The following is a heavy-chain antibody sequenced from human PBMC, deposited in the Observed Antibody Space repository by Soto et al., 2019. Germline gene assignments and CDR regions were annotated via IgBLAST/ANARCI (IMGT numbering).Heavy chain of an antibody. Sequence: PGGSLRLSCVGSGITLSSYAMTWVRQARGKGLEWVSTISGSNGAKHHAASVRGRFTISRDPSMNTLFLQMDSLTADDTAVYYCTKIRGYGGYWGQGAQVTVSS. J-gene: IGHJ4*02. CDR1: GITLSSYA. CDR2: ISGSNGAK. CDR3: TKIRGYGGY. V-gene: IGHV3-23*01. D-gene: IGHD5-18*01.